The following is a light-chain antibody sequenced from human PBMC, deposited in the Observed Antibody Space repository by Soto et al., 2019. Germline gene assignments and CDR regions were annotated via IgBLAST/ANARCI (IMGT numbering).Light chain of an antibody. CDR1: QSVSNN. CDR2: GAY. V-gene: IGKV3-15*01. J-gene: IGKJ1*01. Sequence: EIVMTQSPATLSVSPGETATLSCRASQSVSNNLAWYQQKPGQAPRLLIYGAYTRATGIPARFSGSVSGTELTLTISSLQSEDFAVYFCQQYNNWPRTFGQGTKVDIK. CDR3: QQYNNWPRT.